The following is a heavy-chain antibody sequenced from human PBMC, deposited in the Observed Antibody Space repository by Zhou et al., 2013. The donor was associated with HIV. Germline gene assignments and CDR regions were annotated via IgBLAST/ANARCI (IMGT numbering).Heavy chain of an antibody. Sequence: VQLQESGPGLVKPSETLSLTCTVSGGSISRYSWSWIRQSAGEGLEWIGHIYTSGSTRYNPALESRVTMSADPSKNHFTLKLSSVTAADTAVYYCARAGSGSYPDYWGQGTLVTVSS. CDR3: ARAGSGSYPDY. D-gene: IGHD3-10*01. CDR1: GGSISRYS. J-gene: IGHJ4*02. CDR2: IYTSGST. V-gene: IGHV4-4*07.